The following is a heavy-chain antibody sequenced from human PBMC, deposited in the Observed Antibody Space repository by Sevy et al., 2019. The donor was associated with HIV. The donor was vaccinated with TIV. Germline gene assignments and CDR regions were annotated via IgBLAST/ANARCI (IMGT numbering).Heavy chain of an antibody. V-gene: IGHV3-30*03. CDR3: ARDSDFGDPKLYYYYGMYV. CDR2: ISYDGSSK. Sequence: GGSLRLSCAASGFTFSSYGMHWVRQAPGKGLEWVALISYDGSSKYYADSVKGRFTISRDNSKNTLYLQMNSLRSEDTAMYYCARDSDFGDPKLYYYYGMYVWGQGTTVTVSS. J-gene: IGHJ6*02. CDR1: GFTFSSYG. D-gene: IGHD4-17*01.